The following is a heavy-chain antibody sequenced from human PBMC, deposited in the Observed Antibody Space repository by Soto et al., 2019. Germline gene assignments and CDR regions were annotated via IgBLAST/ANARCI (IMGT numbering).Heavy chain of an antibody. Sequence: QVQLVQSGTEVKKPGSSVKVSCKASGGTFSSYAIDWVRQAPGQGLEWMGGLVPMFGTAYYAQQFKGRVKITAEESTRTAYMEVTRLRSEDTALYYCAREMRAARSIDYWGQGTLVIVSA. J-gene: IGHJ4*02. V-gene: IGHV1-69*12. CDR1: GGTFSSYA. D-gene: IGHD6-6*01. CDR3: AREMRAARSIDY. CDR2: LVPMFGTA.